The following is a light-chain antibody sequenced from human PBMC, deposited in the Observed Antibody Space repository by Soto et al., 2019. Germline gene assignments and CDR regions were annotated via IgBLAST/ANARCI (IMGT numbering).Light chain of an antibody. J-gene: IGKJ1*01. CDR3: QQSYSTPCA. CDR2: AAS. V-gene: IGKV1-39*01. CDR1: HNITNC. Sequence: DIQMTQSPSSLYASVGDRVTITCRASHNITNCLNWYQQKSGTAPTLLIYAASNLQGGVPSRFTGSASGTDFTLTISSLQPEDFATYYCQQSYSTPCAFGQGTKVDIK.